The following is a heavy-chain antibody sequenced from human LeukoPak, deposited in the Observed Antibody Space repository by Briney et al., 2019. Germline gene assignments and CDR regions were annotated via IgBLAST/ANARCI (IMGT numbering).Heavy chain of an antibody. CDR2: IYTSGST. Sequence: TSETLSLTCTVSGDSISNYYWSWIRQPAGKGLEWIGRIYTSGSTNYNPSLKSRVTMSVDTSKNQFSLKLSSVTAADTAVYYCARVPLLWFGESRAFDIWGQGTMVTVSS. CDR3: ARVPLLWFGESRAFDI. V-gene: IGHV4-4*07. D-gene: IGHD3-10*01. CDR1: GDSISNYY. J-gene: IGHJ3*02.